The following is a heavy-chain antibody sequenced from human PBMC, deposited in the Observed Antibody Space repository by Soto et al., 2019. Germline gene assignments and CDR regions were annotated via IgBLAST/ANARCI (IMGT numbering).Heavy chain of an antibody. CDR1: GFTFSSYA. J-gene: IGHJ3*01. CDR2: VSCSGGST. CDR3: AKATVEQLLYLARKSAAFDF. Sequence: EVQLLESGGGLVQPGGSLRLSCAASGFTFSSYAMSWVRQSPGKGLEWVSAVSCSGGSTYYADSVRGRFTIARDDSTNTVFLQMNSLRAEDTAIYFCAKATVEQLLYLARKSAAFDFWGPGTMFTVSS. V-gene: IGHV3-23*01. D-gene: IGHD2-2*02.